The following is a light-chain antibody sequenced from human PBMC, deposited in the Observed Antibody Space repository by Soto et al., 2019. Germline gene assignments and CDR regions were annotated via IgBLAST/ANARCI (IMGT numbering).Light chain of an antibody. CDR3: QQYDTSLSWT. CDR2: GAS. V-gene: IGKV3-20*01. Sequence: IVLTQSPGTLSLSPGERATLSCRASQSVTSTYLAWYQQKPGQAPRVLIYGASRRATGIPDRFSGSGSGTDFTLTISRLEPEDFAVYYCQQYDTSLSWTFGQGTKVDSK. CDR1: QSVTSTY. J-gene: IGKJ1*01.